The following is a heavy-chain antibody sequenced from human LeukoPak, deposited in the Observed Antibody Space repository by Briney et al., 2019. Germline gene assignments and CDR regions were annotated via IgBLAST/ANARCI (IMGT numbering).Heavy chain of an antibody. Sequence: PSETLSLTCAVYGGSFSGYYWSWIRQPPGKGLEWIGEINHSGSTNYNPSLKSRVTISVDTSKNQFSLKLSSVTAADTAVYYCARDKAGYHDAFDIWGQGTMVTVSS. CDR1: GGSFSGYY. CDR3: ARDKAGYHDAFDI. V-gene: IGHV4-34*01. CDR2: INHSGST. J-gene: IGHJ3*02. D-gene: IGHD5-12*01.